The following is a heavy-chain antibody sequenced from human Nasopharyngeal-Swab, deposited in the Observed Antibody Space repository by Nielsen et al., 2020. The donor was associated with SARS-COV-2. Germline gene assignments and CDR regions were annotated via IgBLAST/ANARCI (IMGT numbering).Heavy chain of an antibody. V-gene: IGHV5-51*01. D-gene: IGHD3-16*01. J-gene: IGHJ3*02. Sequence: GESLKISCRGSGYTFTSYWIGWVRQMPGKGLEWMAIIYPGDSDTRYSPSFQGQVTISADKSISTAYLQWSSLKASDTAMGYCARQSYDYVWGSLGGLDAFDIWGQGTMVTVSS. CDR1: GYTFTSYW. CDR3: ARQSYDYVWGSLGGLDAFDI. CDR2: IYPGDSDT.